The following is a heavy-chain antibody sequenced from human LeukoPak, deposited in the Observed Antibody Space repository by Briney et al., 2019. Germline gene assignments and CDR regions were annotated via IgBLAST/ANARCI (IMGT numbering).Heavy chain of an antibody. CDR3: ARVGCSGGSCYTQYFHP. CDR2: IYSGGRT. Sequence: GGSLRLSCAASGFTVSSSYMSWVRQAPGKGLEWVSLIYSGGRTEYTDSVKGRFTIYTDNSKNTLYLQMNSLRAEDTAVYYCARVGCSGGSCYTQYFHPWGQGTLVTVSP. J-gene: IGHJ1*01. V-gene: IGHV3-53*01. D-gene: IGHD2-15*01. CDR1: GFTVSSSY.